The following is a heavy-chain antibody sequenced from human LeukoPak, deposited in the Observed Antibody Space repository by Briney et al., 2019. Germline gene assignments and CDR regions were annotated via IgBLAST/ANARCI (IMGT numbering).Heavy chain of an antibody. D-gene: IGHD3-22*01. CDR2: IKQDGSEK. V-gene: IGHV3-7*04. CDR1: AFTSSTYW. Sequence: GGPLRLSCAVSAFTSSTYWMTWVRQAPGKGLEWVANIKQDGSEKYYVDSVKGRFSISRDNAKNSLYLQMNSLRAEDTAMYYCARGRYYYDNTDYHAFDVWGQGTMVTVSS. CDR3: ARGRYYYDNTDYHAFDV. J-gene: IGHJ3*01.